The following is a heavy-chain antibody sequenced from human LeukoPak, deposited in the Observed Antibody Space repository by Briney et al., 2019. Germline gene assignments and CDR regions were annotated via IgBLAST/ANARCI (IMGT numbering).Heavy chain of an antibody. V-gene: IGHV4-34*01. Sequence: SETLSLTCAVYGGSFSGYYWSWIRQPPGKGLEWIGEINHSGSTNYNPSLKSRVTISVDTSKNQFSLKLSSVTAADTAVYYCARASLEEFDYWGQGTLVTVSS. CDR2: INHSGST. CDR3: ARASLEEFDY. CDR1: GGSFSGYY. J-gene: IGHJ4*02.